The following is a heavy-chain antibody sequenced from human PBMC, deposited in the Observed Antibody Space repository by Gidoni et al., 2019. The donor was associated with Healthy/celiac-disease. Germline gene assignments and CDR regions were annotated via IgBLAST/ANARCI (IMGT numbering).Heavy chain of an antibody. CDR3: AKGRYSSGWYLPNFDY. CDR2: ISWNSGSI. V-gene: IGHV3-9*01. CDR1: GFTFDDYA. Sequence: EVQLVESGGGLVQPGRSLRLSCAASGFTFDDYAMHWARQAPGKGLEWVSGISWNSGSIGYADSVKGRFTISRDNAKNSLYLQMNSLRAEDTALYYCAKGRYSSGWYLPNFDYWGQGTLVTVSS. D-gene: IGHD6-19*01. J-gene: IGHJ4*02.